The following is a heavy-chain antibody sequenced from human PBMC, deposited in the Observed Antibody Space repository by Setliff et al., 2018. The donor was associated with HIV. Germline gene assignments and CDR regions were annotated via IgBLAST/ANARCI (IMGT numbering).Heavy chain of an antibody. V-gene: IGHV3-48*01. Sequence: PGGSLRLSCAASGFTFSSYSMNWVRQAPGKGLEWVSYISSSSSTIYYADSVKGRFTISRDNAKNSLYLQMNSLRAEDTAVYYCARDRRGGYPLFDYWGQGTLVTV. CDR1: GFTFSSYS. CDR3: ARDRRGGYPLFDY. CDR2: ISSSSSTI. D-gene: IGHD1-1*01. J-gene: IGHJ4*02.